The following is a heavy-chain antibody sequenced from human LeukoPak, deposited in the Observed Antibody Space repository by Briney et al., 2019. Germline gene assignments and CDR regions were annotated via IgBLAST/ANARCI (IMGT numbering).Heavy chain of an antibody. Sequence: GGSLRLSCAASGFTFSSYEMNWVRQAPGKGLEWLSYISVSSGSTKKYADSVKGRFTISRDNSKNTVYLQMNSLRDEDTAIFYRAKQIYTYGDYGYFDYWGQGILVTVSS. V-gene: IGHV3-48*03. CDR3: AKQIYTYGDYGYFDY. D-gene: IGHD4-17*01. CDR2: ISVSSGSTK. J-gene: IGHJ4*02. CDR1: GFTFSSYE.